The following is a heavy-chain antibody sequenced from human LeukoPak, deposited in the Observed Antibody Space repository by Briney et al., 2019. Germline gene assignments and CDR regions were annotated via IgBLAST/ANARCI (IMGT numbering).Heavy chain of an antibody. CDR3: ANNYDNDAFDI. CDR1: GFIFSDYG. CDR2: VSGSGGNT. Sequence: GGSLRLSCAASGFIFSDYGMSWVRQAPGKGLEWVSAVSGSGGNTFYADSVKGRFTISRDNSKNTLYLQMNSLRAEDTAVYYCANNYDNDAFDIWGQGTMVTVSS. J-gene: IGHJ3*02. V-gene: IGHV3-23*01. D-gene: IGHD4-11*01.